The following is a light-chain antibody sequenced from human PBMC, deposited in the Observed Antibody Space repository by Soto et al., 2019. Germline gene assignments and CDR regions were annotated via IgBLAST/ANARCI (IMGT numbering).Light chain of an antibody. J-gene: IGKJ1*01. CDR1: QSVSSN. Sequence: EIVMTQSPATLSVSPGERATLYCRASQSVSSNLAWYQQKPGQAPRLLFYGASTRASGIPARFSGSGSGTEFTLTISSLQSEDFAVYYSQQYNNWPQTFGQGTKVEIK. V-gene: IGKV3-15*01. CDR3: QQYNNWPQT. CDR2: GAS.